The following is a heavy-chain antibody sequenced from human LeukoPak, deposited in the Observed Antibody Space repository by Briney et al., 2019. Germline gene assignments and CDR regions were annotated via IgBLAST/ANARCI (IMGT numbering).Heavy chain of an antibody. CDR2: IYSGGST. Sequence: GGSLRLSCAASGFTVSSNYMSWVRQAPGKGLEWVSVIYSGGSTYYADSVKGRSTISRDNSKNTLYLQMNSLRAEDTAVYYCARASTVKGEFYFDYWGQGTLVTVSS. V-gene: IGHV3-53*01. CDR3: ARASTVKGEFYFDY. D-gene: IGHD4-17*01. CDR1: GFTVSSNY. J-gene: IGHJ4*02.